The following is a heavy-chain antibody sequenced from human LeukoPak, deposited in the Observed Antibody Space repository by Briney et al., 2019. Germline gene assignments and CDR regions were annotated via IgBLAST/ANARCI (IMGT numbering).Heavy chain of an antibody. CDR1: GFTFRDYT. Sequence: RPGGSLRLSCAASGFTFRDYTMNWVRQAPGKGLEWVSAINKGGSFIKYADAVKGRFTVSRDNAKNVLFLQMNSLRVGDPALYFCAREVLDIVEPGTNTIDYWGQGTRVTVSS. D-gene: IGHD2-8*01. CDR3: AREVLDIVEPGTNTIDY. J-gene: IGHJ4*02. V-gene: IGHV3-21*01. CDR2: INKGGSFI.